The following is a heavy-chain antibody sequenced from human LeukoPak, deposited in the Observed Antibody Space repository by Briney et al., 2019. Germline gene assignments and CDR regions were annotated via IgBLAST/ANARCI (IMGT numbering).Heavy chain of an antibody. CDR1: GGSMSHYY. J-gene: IGHJ4*02. V-gene: IGHV4-59*08. CDR3: TNTNYENVDY. Sequence: SETLSLTCAVSGGSMSHYYWSWIRQPPGKGLEWIGYIYFSGSTNYNPSLKSRVTISIDASKSQFSLKLSSVTAADTAVYYCTNTNYENVDYWGQGTLVTVSS. CDR2: IYFSGST. D-gene: IGHD4-11*01.